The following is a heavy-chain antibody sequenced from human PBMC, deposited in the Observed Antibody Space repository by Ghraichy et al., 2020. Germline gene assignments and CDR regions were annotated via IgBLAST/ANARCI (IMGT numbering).Heavy chain of an antibody. CDR3: ARDWEYSYFEDAFDI. Sequence: GGSLRLSCAASGFTFSSYWMSWVRQAPGKGLEWVANIKQDGSEKYYVDSVKGRFTISRDNAKNSLYLQMNSLRAEDTAVYYCARDWEYSYFEDAFDIWGQGTMVTVSS. D-gene: IGHD5-18*01. CDR1: GFTFSSYW. J-gene: IGHJ3*02. CDR2: IKQDGSEK. V-gene: IGHV3-7*03.